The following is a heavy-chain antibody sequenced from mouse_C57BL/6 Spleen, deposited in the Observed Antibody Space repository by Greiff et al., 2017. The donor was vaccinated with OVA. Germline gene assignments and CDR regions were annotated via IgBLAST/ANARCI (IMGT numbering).Heavy chain of an antibody. CDR1: GFTFSSYT. J-gene: IGHJ1*03. D-gene: IGHD1-1*01. V-gene: IGHV5-9*01. CDR2: ISGGGGNT. CDR3: ARQRDYYGSSYPSYWYFDV. Sequence: EVKLVESGGGLVKPGGSLKLSCAASGFTFSSYTMSWVRQTPEKRLEWVATISGGGGNTYYPDSVKGRFTISRDNAKNTLYLQRSSLRSEDTALYYCARQRDYYGSSYPSYWYFDVWGTGTTVTVSS.